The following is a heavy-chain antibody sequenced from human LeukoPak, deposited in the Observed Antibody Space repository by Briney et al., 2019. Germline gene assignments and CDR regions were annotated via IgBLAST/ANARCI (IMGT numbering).Heavy chain of an antibody. CDR2: IYTSGST. D-gene: IGHD2-2*01. CDR1: GGSISSGSYY. J-gene: IGHJ6*03. V-gene: IGHV4-61*02. CDR3: AVVPAAPFYYYYMDV. Sequence: SETLSLTCTVSGGSISSGSYYWSWIRQPAGKGLEWIGRIYTSGSTNYNPSLKSRVTISVDTSKNQFSLKLSSVTAADTAVYYCAVVPAAPFYYYYMDVWGKGTTVTVSS.